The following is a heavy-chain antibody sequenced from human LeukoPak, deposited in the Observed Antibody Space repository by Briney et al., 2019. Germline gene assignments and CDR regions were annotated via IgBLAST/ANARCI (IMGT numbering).Heavy chain of an antibody. V-gene: IGHV3-53*01. Sequence: GGSLRLSCTVSGFTVSSNSMSWVRQAPGKGLEWVSFIYSDNTHYSDSVKGRFTISRDNPKNTLYLQMNSLRAEDTAVYYCARGNSGWIYYYMDVWGKGTTVTISS. CDR3: ARGNSGWIYYYMDV. D-gene: IGHD6-19*01. CDR1: GFTVSSNS. J-gene: IGHJ6*03. CDR2: IYSDNT.